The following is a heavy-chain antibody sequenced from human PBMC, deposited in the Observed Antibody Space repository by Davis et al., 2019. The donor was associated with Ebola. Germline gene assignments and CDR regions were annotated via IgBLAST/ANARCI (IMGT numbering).Heavy chain of an antibody. CDR3: ARGPISGTMIVVVIFDY. Sequence: ASVKVSCKASGYTFTSYDINWVRQATGQGLEWMGWMNPNSGNTGYAQKFQGRVTMTRNTSISTAYMELSSLRSEDTAVYYCARGPISGTMIVVVIFDYWGQGTLVTVSS. CDR2: MNPNSGNT. J-gene: IGHJ4*02. D-gene: IGHD3-22*01. V-gene: IGHV1-8*01. CDR1: GYTFTSYD.